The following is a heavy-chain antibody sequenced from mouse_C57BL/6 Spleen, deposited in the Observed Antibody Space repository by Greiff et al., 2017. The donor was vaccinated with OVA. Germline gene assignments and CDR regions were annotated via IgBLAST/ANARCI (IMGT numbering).Heavy chain of an antibody. CDR3: ARGVGGIDY. V-gene: IGHV1-82*01. CDR2: IYPGDGDT. D-gene: IGHD1-1*02. CDR1: GYAFSSSW. J-gene: IGHJ2*01. Sequence: QVQLQQSGPELVKPGASVKISCKASGYAFSSSWMNWVKQRPGKGLEWIGRIYPGDGDTNYNGKFKGKATLTADKSSSTAYMQLSSLTSEDSAVYFCARGVGGIDYWGQGTTLTVSS.